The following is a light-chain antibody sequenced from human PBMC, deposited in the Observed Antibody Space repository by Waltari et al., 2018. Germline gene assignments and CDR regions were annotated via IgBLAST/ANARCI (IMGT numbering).Light chain of an antibody. CDR3: QQRSNWPLT. J-gene: IGKJ4*01. Sequence: EIVLTQSPATLSLSPGEGATLSCRASQSVGSSLAWYQQKPGQAPRLLISDASNMTTGIPARFSGSGSGTDFTLTIITLEPEDFAVYYCQQRSNWPLTFGGGTKVEIK. CDR1: QSVGSS. CDR2: DAS. V-gene: IGKV3-11*01.